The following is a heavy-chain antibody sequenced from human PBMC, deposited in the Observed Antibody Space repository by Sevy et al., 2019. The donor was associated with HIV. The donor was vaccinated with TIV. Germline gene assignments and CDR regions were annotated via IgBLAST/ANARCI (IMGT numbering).Heavy chain of an antibody. CDR3: ARKGGAYDIGFDP. J-gene: IGHJ5*02. Sequence: GGSLRLSCAASGFTCSSYEMTWVRQAPGKGLEWVSSISSSGTTIYYGDSVEGRLTISSDNPKNSLYLQMNSLRAEDTAVYYCARKGGAYDIGFDPWGKGTLVTVSS. CDR1: GFTCSSYE. CDR2: ISSSGTTI. V-gene: IGHV3-48*03. D-gene: IGHD3-22*01.